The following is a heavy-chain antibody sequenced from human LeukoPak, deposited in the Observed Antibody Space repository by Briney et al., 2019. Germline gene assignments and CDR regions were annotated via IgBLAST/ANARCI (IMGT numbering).Heavy chain of an antibody. V-gene: IGHV3-30*18. D-gene: IGHD2-8*01. Sequence: GGSLRLSCTASGLTFSSYGMHWVRRAPGKGLEWLAVIAYDASKTYYADSVKGRFTISRDNSKNTLFLQMNSLRAEDTAIYYCAKNRVPNAITPDSWGQGTLVTVS. CDR2: IAYDASKT. CDR1: GLTFSSYG. J-gene: IGHJ5*01. CDR3: AKNRVPNAITPDS.